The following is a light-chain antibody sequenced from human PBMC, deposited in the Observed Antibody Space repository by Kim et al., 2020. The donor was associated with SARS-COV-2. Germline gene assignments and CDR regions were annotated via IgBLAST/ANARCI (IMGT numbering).Light chain of an antibody. J-gene: IGLJ3*02. CDR3: SAWDTSLSEWV. Sequence: QTATLTCTGNSNSVGNEGAAWLQQHQGHPPKLLTDRKNNRPSGISERLAASRSGNTASLTITGLQPEDEADYNCSAWDTSLSEWVFGGGTKLTVL. CDR2: RKN. CDR1: SNSVGNEG. V-gene: IGLV10-54*01.